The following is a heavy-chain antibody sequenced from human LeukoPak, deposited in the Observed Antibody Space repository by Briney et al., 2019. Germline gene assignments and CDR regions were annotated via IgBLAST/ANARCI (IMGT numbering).Heavy chain of an antibody. J-gene: IGHJ4*02. V-gene: IGHV3-23*01. D-gene: IGHD3-22*01. Sequence: GGSLRLSCAASGFTFSSYAMSWVRQAPGKGLEWVSAISGSCDSTYYSDSVKGRFTISRDNSKNTLYVQMNSLRAEDTAVYYCAKPLVSDYYDSSGYWGYWGQGTLVTVSA. CDR2: ISGSCDST. CDR1: GFTFSSYA. CDR3: AKPLVSDYYDSSGYWGY.